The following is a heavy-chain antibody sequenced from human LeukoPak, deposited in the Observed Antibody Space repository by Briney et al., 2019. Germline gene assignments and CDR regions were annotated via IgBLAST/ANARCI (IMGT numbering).Heavy chain of an antibody. V-gene: IGHV3-21*01. D-gene: IGHD1-26*01. Sequence: PGGSLRLSCAASGFTFSTYNMNWVRQAPGKGLEWVSSITSSSSYTFYADSVKGRFTISRDNAKSSLYLQMNSLRAEDTAVYYCARVVGAGYFDLWGRGTLVTVSS. CDR3: ARVVGAGYFDL. J-gene: IGHJ2*01. CDR1: GFTFSTYN. CDR2: ITSSSSYT.